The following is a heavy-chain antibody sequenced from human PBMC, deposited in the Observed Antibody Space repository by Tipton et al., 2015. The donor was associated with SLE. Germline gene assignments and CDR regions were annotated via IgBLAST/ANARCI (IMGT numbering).Heavy chain of an antibody. CDR3: ARVAVGDFDS. Sequence: TLSLTCAVSGGSISSGGYSWSWLRPPPGKGLEGIGYIYHSGSTYYNPSLKSRVTISVDRSKNQFSLKLSSVTAADTAVYYCARVAVGDFDSWGQGPLVSVSS. D-gene: IGHD3-16*01. V-gene: IGHV4-30-2*01. CDR2: IYHSGST. CDR1: GGSISSGGYS. J-gene: IGHJ4*02.